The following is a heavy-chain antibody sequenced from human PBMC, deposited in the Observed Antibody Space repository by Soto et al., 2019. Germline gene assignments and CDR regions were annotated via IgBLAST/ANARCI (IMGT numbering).Heavy chain of an antibody. V-gene: IGHV3-21*01. CDR3: ARSPYYYDSSGYYVDY. CDR2: ISSSSSYI. D-gene: IGHD3-22*01. Sequence: PGGSLRLSCAASGFTFSSYSMNWVRQAPGKGLEWVSSISSSSSYIYYADSVKGRFTISRDNAKNSLYLQMNSLRAEDTAVYYCARSPYYYDSSGYYVDYWGQGTLVTVSS. CDR1: GFTFSSYS. J-gene: IGHJ4*02.